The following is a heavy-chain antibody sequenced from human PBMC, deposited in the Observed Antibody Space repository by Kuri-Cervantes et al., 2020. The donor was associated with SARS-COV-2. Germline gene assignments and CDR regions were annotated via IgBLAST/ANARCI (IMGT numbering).Heavy chain of an antibody. CDR3: ASQGSYCSSTSCYSLRFNLDP. Sequence: GESLKISCKASGYTFTGYYMHWVRQAPGQGLEWMGWINPNSGGTNYAQKFQGRVTMTRDTSISTAYMELSRLRSDDTAVYYCASQGSYCSSTSCYSLRFNLDPWGQGTLVTVSS. J-gene: IGHJ5*02. CDR2: INPNSGGT. V-gene: IGHV1-2*02. CDR1: GYTFTGYY. D-gene: IGHD2-2*01.